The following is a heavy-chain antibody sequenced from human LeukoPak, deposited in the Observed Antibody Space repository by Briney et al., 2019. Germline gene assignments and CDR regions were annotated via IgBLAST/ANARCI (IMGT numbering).Heavy chain of an antibody. CDR1: SASISIYS. Sequence: SETLSLSCTVSSASISIYSWSWVRQPPGRGLEWIGSLYYSGSTSYTPSLTARFTMSVDTSNTQFYLSLTSVTAADTAVYYCAKGEGNVGGGRLALGTYYYFYMDVWGEGTTVTVSS. V-gene: IGHV4-59*01. J-gene: IGHJ6*03. CDR3: AKGEGNVGGGRLALGTYYYFYMDV. CDR2: LYYSGST. D-gene: IGHD2-15*01.